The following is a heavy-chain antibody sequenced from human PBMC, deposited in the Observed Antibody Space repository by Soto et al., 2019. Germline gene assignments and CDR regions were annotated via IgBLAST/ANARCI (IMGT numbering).Heavy chain of an antibody. CDR2: IWYDGSNK. Sequence: GGSLRLSCAASGFTFSSYGMHWVRQAPGKGLEWVAVIWYDGSNKYYADSVKGRFTISRDNSKNTLYLQMNSLRAEDTAGYYCAREKNYYYDSSGYPGQTRYYYYYGMDVWGQGTTVTVSS. D-gene: IGHD3-22*01. CDR3: AREKNYYYDSSGYPGQTRYYYYYGMDV. CDR1: GFTFSSYG. J-gene: IGHJ6*02. V-gene: IGHV3-33*01.